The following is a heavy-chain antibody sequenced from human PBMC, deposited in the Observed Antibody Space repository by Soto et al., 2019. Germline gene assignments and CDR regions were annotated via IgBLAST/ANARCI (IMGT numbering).Heavy chain of an antibody. J-gene: IGHJ6*03. CDR1: GYTFTSYG. CDR3: ARDFWSGSVDYFYYMDV. V-gene: IGHV1-18*01. D-gene: IGHD3-3*01. Sequence: ASVKVSCKASGYTFTSYGISWVRQAPGQGLEWMGWISAYNGNTNYAQKLQGRVTMTTDTSTSTAYMELRSLRSVDTAVYFCARDFWSGSVDYFYYMDVWGKGTTVTVSS. CDR2: ISAYNGNT.